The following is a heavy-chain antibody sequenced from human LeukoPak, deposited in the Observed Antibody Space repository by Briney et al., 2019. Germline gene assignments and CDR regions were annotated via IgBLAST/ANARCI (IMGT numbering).Heavy chain of an antibody. J-gene: IGHJ4*02. Sequence: SETLSLTCTVSGGSISSGYYYWSWIRQPPGKGLEWIGYIYYSGSTYYNPSLKSRVTISVDTSKNQFSLKLSSVTAADTAVYYCARGPITIFGVVPPLVWCQGTLVTVSS. CDR2: IYYSGST. D-gene: IGHD3-3*01. CDR1: GGSISSGYYY. V-gene: IGHV4-30-4*08. CDR3: ARGPITIFGVVPPLV.